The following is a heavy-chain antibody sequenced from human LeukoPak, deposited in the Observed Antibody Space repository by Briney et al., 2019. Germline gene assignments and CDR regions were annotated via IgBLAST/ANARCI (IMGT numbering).Heavy chain of an antibody. D-gene: IGHD2-21*02. J-gene: IGHJ3*02. CDR2: ISAYNGNT. CDR3: ARGAYCGGDCSSSDAFDI. V-gene: IGHV1-18*01. CDR1: GYTFINYG. Sequence: ASMKVSCKASGYTFINYGVSWVRQAPGQGLEWMGWISAYNGNTNYAQNLQGRVTMTTDTSTSTGYLELRSLRSDDTAVYYCARGAYCGGDCSSSDAFDIWGQGTLVTVSS.